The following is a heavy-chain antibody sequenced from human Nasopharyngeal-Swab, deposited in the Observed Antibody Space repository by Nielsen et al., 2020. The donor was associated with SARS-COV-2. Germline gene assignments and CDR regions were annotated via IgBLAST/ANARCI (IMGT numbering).Heavy chain of an antibody. J-gene: IGHJ4*02. CDR2: IDWEDDK. Sequence: WIRQPPGKALEWLARIDWEDDKYYSTSLKTRLTISKDTSKNQVVLTMTNMDPVDTATYYCARMQTTNGGYFDYWGQGTLVTVSS. V-gene: IGHV2-70*11. CDR3: ARMQTTNGGYFDY. D-gene: IGHD4-11*01.